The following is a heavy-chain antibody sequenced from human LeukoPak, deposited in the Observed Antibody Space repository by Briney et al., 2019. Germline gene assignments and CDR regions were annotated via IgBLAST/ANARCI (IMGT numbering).Heavy chain of an antibody. CDR3: ARDSLDSSSWYYYYYYMDV. CDR2: IIPIFGTA. CDR1: GGTFSSYA. J-gene: IGHJ6*03. D-gene: IGHD6-13*01. V-gene: IGHV1-69*13. Sequence: SVKVSCKASGGTFSSYAISWVRQAPGQGLEWMGGIIPIFGTANYAQKFQGRVTITADESTSTAYMELSSLRSEDTAVYYCARDSLDSSSWYYYYYYMDVWGKGTTVTISS.